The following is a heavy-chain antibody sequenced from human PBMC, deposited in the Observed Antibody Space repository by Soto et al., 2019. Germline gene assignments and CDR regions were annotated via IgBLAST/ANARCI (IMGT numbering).Heavy chain of an antibody. D-gene: IGHD6-19*01. V-gene: IGHV3-15*01. CDR3: TTVGSAWYVAY. J-gene: IGHJ4*02. Sequence: SLRLSCSAFGFTFSSAWMNWVRQAPGKGLEWVGRIKTNSAGGTADYAAPVKGRFTISRDDSENTLFLQMDSLKTEHTAVYYCTTVGSAWYVAYWGRETLVTVSS. CDR2: IKTNSAGGTA. CDR1: GFTFSSAW.